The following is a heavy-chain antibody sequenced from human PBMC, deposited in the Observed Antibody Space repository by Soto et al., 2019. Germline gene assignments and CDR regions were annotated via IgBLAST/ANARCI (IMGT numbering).Heavy chain of an antibody. CDR1: GDSVSSGRYF. D-gene: IGHD3-22*01. CDR2: IYYSGRT. J-gene: IGHJ3*02. CDR3: ARERDYYDTNGYLNAAAFDI. Sequence: PSETLSLTCSVSGDSVSSGRYFWSWIRQSPVKGLEWIGYIYYSGRTNYNPSLKSRVTISVDTSRERFSLKLSSVTAADTAVYYCARERDYYDTNGYLNAAAFDIWGQGTMVTVSS. V-gene: IGHV4-61*01.